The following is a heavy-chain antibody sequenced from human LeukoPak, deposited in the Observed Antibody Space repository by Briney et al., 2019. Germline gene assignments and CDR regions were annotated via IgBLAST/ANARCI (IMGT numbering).Heavy chain of an antibody. J-gene: IGHJ6*03. CDR1: GGSFSGYY. CDR2: INHSGST. V-gene: IGHV4-34*01. CDR3: ARCYYYYYYMDV. Sequence: SETLSLTCAVYGGSFSGYYWGWIRQPPGKGLEWIGEINHSGSTNYNPSLKSPVTISVDTSKNQFSLKLSSVTAADTAVYYCARCYYYYYYMDVWGKGTTVTVSS.